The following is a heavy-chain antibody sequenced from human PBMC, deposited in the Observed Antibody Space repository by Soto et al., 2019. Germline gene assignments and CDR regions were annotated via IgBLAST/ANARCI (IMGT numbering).Heavy chain of an antibody. CDR3: ARGGGTILAPLP. J-gene: IGHJ5*02. Sequence: QVQLVQSGAEVKKPGASVKVSCKASGYTFTGYFMHWVRQAPGQGLEWMGWINSNSGATKYAQKFPGRVTLRRDTSISTAYMEWSGLRSDDTAVYYCARGGGTILAPLPWGQGTLVTVSS. V-gene: IGHV1-2*02. CDR2: INSNSGAT. D-gene: IGHD3-3*01. CDR1: GYTFTGYF.